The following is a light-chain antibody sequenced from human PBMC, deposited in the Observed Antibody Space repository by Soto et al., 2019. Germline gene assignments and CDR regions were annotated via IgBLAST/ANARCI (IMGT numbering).Light chain of an antibody. CDR1: QSVSGN. V-gene: IGKV3-15*01. Sequence: EIVMTQSPATLSVSPGERATLSCRASQSVSGNLAWYQQKPGQAPRLLIYAASTRATGIPARFSGSGSGTEFTLTISSLPSEDFAVYYCQQYNNLPPITFGPGTKVDIK. CDR2: AAS. J-gene: IGKJ3*01. CDR3: QQYNNLPPIT.